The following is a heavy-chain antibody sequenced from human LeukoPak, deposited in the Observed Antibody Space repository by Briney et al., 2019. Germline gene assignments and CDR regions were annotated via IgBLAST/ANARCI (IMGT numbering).Heavy chain of an antibody. J-gene: IGHJ4*02. CDR2: ITDSGDGT. CDR1: GGSISSYY. CDR3: AKGLRATYDY. V-gene: IGHV3-23*01. Sequence: PSETLSLTCTVSGGSISSYYWSWVRQAPGKGLEWVSSITDSGDGTYYADSVKGRFTISRDNSKNTLFLQVNSLRAEDTAVYYCAKGLRATYDYWGQGTLVTVSS.